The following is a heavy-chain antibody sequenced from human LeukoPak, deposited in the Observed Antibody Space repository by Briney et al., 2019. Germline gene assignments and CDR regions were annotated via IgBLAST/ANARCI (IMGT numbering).Heavy chain of an antibody. CDR3: AADTKQGRNAVDV. CDR1: GFTFSSYW. D-gene: IGHD3-10*01. V-gene: IGHV3-74*01. Sequence: PGGSLRLSCVASGFTFSSYWMHWVRQVPGKGLVWVSRINSDESSRTYADSVKGRFTISRDNTKNTLFLQMNSLRAEDTAVYYCAADTKQGRNAVDVWGQGTTVTVSS. CDR2: INSDESSR. J-gene: IGHJ6*02.